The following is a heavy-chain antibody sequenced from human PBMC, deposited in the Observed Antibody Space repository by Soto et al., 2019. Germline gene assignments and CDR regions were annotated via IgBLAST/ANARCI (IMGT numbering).Heavy chain of an antibody. D-gene: IGHD7-27*01. V-gene: IGHV3-30-3*01. Sequence: GGSLRLSCAASGFSFSISPMHWVRQAPGKGPEWVALISYDGTNKFYADSVKGRFTISRDNSESTLYLQVDSLRPEDAAVYYCARDPKTSGGQHWAFNYFDSWGQGTLVTVSS. CDR1: GFSFSISP. J-gene: IGHJ4*02. CDR2: ISYDGTNK. CDR3: ARDPKTSGGQHWAFNYFDS.